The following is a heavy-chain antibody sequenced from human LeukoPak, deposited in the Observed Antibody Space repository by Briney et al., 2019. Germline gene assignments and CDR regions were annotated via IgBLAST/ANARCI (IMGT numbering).Heavy chain of an antibody. Sequence: GGSLRLSCAASGFTFDDYAMSWVRQAPGKGLEWVSGIYWNGGSSSYADSVKGRFTISRDNAKNSLYLQMNSLRSEDTALYYCARGIAAAGTRYYFDYWGQGTLATVSS. CDR1: GFTFDDYA. J-gene: IGHJ4*02. D-gene: IGHD6-13*01. CDR3: ARGIAAAGTRYYFDY. V-gene: IGHV3-20*04. CDR2: IYWNGGSS.